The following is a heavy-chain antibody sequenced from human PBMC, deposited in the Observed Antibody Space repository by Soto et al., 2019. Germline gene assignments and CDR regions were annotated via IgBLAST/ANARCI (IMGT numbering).Heavy chain of an antibody. CDR1: GYTFTSYG. CDR2: ISAYNGNT. CDR3: ARDRGAARPRWRDAFDI. Sequence: ASVKVSCKASGYTFTSYGISWVRQAPGQGLEWMGWISAYNGNTNYAQKLQGRVTMTTDTSTSTAYMELRSLRSDDTAVYYCARDRGAARPRWRDAFDIWGRGTMVTVSS. V-gene: IGHV1-18*01. J-gene: IGHJ3*02. D-gene: IGHD6-6*01.